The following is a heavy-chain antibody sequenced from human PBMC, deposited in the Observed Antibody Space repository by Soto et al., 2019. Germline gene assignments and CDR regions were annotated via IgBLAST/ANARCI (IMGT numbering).Heavy chain of an antibody. J-gene: IGHJ4*02. Sequence: QVQLQESGPGLVKPSQTLSLTCTVSGGSISSGGYYWSWIRQHPGKGLEWIGYIDYSGSTYYNPSLKSRVTISVDTSKNQFSLKLSSVTAADTAVYYCARALVSRGYSYGYLDYWGQGTLVTVSS. CDR2: IDYSGST. V-gene: IGHV4-31*03. D-gene: IGHD5-18*01. CDR3: ARALVSRGYSYGYLDY. CDR1: GGSISSGGYY.